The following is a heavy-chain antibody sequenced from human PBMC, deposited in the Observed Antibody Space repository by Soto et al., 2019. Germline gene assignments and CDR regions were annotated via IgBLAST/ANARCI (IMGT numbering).Heavy chain of an antibody. CDR1: GFNFSTYG. CDR2: ISSSSKYI. Sequence: EVQLVESGGGLVKPGGSLRLSCAASGFNFSTYGMNWVRQAPGKGLEWISSISSSSKYIYYADSMRGRLTISRDDAKNSLYLQMDNLRAEDTAVYYCARDRDGSGTKVRYYQYAMDVWGQGTTVTVSS. CDR3: ARDRDGSGTKVRYYQYAMDV. V-gene: IGHV3-21*01. J-gene: IGHJ6*02. D-gene: IGHD3-10*01.